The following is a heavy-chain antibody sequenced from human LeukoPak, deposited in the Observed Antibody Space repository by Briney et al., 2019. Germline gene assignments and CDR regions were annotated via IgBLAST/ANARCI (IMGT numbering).Heavy chain of an antibody. V-gene: IGHV4-39*01. CDR1: GGSISSYY. J-gene: IGHJ4*02. Sequence: PSETLSLTCTVSGGSISSYYWGWIRQPPGKGLEWIGSIYYSGSTYYNPSLKSRVTISVDTSKNQFSLKLSSVTAADTAVYYCASHPPSYDILTGYHTTYYFDYWGQGTLVTVSS. CDR3: ASHPPSYDILTGYHTTYYFDY. D-gene: IGHD3-9*01. CDR2: IYYSGST.